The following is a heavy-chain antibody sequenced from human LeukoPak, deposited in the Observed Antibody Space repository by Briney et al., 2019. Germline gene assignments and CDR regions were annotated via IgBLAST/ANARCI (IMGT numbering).Heavy chain of an antibody. J-gene: IGHJ4*02. CDR2: IKQDGSEK. V-gene: IGHV3-7*01. CDR3: ARDARSCSSTSCSHPGY. CDR1: GFTFSSYW. Sequence: GGSLRLSCAASGFTFSSYWMSWVRQAPGKGLEWVANIKQDGSEKYYVDSVKGRFTISRDNAKNSLYLQMNSLRAEDTAVYYRARDARSCSSTSCSHPGYWGQGTLVTVSS. D-gene: IGHD2-2*01.